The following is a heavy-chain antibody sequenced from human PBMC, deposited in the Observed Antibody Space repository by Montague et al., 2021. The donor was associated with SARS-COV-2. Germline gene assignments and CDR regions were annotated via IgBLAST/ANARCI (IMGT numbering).Heavy chain of an antibody. Sequence: SETRSLTCAGDVASLSGYHWAWIGQAPGRRLERIGEGMQSGKTYYNPSLQSRLTMSVDTYKKQFSLRLSSVTAADTAVYFCAKGSHIYETRGLRTGWFDPWGQGTLVTVSS. CDR2: GMQSGKT. D-gene: IGHD7-27*01. V-gene: IGHV4-34*01. CDR3: AKGSHIYETRGLRTGWFDP. CDR1: VASLSGYH. J-gene: IGHJ5*02.